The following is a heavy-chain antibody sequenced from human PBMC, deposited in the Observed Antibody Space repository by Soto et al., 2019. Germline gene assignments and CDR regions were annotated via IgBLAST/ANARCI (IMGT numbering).Heavy chain of an antibody. D-gene: IGHD6-13*01. Sequence: ASVKVSCKASGGTFSSYAISWVRQAPGQGLEWMGGIIPIFGTANYAQKFQGRVTITADESTSTAYMELSSLRSEDTAVYYCAGSERGSWYAPGAGYFDYWGQGTLVTDSS. J-gene: IGHJ4*02. CDR1: GGTFSSYA. CDR3: AGSERGSWYAPGAGYFDY. CDR2: IIPIFGTA. V-gene: IGHV1-69*13.